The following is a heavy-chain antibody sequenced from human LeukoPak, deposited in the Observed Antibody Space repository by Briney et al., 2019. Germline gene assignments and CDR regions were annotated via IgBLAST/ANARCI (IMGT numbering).Heavy chain of an antibody. D-gene: IGHD3-22*01. CDR3: ATGKSIVADYYYYGMDV. J-gene: IGHJ6*02. CDR2: FDPGDGET. V-gene: IGHV1-24*01. Sequence: GASVKVSCKVSGYTLTELSMHWVRQAPGKGLEWMGGFDPGDGETIYAQKFQCRVTMTEDTSTDTAYMELSSLRSEDTAVYYCATGKSIVADYYYYGMDVWGQGTTVTVSS. CDR1: GYTLTELS.